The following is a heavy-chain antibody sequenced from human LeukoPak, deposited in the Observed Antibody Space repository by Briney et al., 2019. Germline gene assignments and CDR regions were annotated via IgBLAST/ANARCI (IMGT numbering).Heavy chain of an antibody. CDR1: GFTFSSKS. J-gene: IGHJ5*02. CDR2: ISSSSSYI. V-gene: IGHV3-21*01. CDR3: ARDSSGWYPRWFDP. Sequence: PGGSLRLSCAASGFTFSSKSMNWVRQAPGKGLEWVSSISSSSSYIYYADSVKGRFTISRDNAKNSLYLQMNSLRAEDTAVYYCARDSSGWYPRWFDPWGQGTLVTVSS. D-gene: IGHD6-19*01.